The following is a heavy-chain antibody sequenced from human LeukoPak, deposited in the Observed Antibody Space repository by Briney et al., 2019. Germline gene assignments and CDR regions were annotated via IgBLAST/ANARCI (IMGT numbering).Heavy chain of an antibody. Sequence: GRSLRLSCAASGFTFSSYGMHWVRQAPGKGLEWVAVISYDGSNKYYADSVKGRFTISRGSSKNTLYLQMNSLRAEDTAVYCCVGFDYYDSSGYYRGWFDPWGQGTLVTVSS. CDR3: VGFDYYDSSGYYRGWFDP. V-gene: IGHV3-30*03. J-gene: IGHJ5*02. D-gene: IGHD3-22*01. CDR2: ISYDGSNK. CDR1: GFTFSSYG.